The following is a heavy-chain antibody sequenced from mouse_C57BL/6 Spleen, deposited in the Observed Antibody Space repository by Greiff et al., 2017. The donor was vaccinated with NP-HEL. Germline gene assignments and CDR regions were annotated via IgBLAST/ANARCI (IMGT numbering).Heavy chain of an antibody. CDR2: ISSGGDYI. CDR3: TRDQDLGGKDAMDY. J-gene: IGHJ4*01. CDR1: GFTFSSCA. V-gene: IGHV5-9-1*02. Sequence: EVQLVESGEGLVKPGGSPKLSCAASGFTFSSCAMSWVRQTPEKRLEWVAYISSGGDYIYYADTVKGRFTISRDNARNTLYLQMSSLKSEDTAMYYCTRDQDLGGKDAMDYWGQGTSVTVSS. D-gene: IGHD2-1*01.